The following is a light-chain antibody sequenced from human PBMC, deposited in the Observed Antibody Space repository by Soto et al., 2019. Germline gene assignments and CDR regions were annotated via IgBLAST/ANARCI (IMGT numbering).Light chain of an antibody. CDR1: QSVSSY. J-gene: IGKJ5*01. CDR3: EQRSNLPLT. CDR2: DAS. V-gene: IGKV3-11*01. Sequence: EIVLTQSPATLSLSPGERATLSCRASQSVSSYLAWYQQKPGQAPRLLIYDASNRVTGVPARFSGSGSGTDFTLTISSLEPEDFAVYYCEQRSNLPLTFGQGTRLEIK.